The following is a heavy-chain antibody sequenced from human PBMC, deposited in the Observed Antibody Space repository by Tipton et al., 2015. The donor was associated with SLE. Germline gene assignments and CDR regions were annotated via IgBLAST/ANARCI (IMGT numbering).Heavy chain of an antibody. CDR1: GGSFSGYY. D-gene: IGHD3-16*01. CDR3: ARGDLYSYYVWGSLRGAFDI. J-gene: IGHJ3*02. CDR2: INHRGST. V-gene: IGHV4-34*01. Sequence: TLSLTCAVYGGSFSGYYWSWIRQPPGKGLEWIGEINHRGSTNYNPSLKSGLTISVDTSKNQFSLRLSSVTAADTALYYCARGDLYSYYVWGSLRGAFDIWGQGTVLTDSS.